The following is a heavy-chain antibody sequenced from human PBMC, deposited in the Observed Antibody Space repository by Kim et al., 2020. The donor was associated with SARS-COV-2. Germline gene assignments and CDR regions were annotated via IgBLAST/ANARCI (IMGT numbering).Heavy chain of an antibody. CDR1: GYTFTNYY. Sequence: ASVKVSCKASGYTFTNYYLHWVRQAPGQGLEWMGWINPNSGGTNYAQKFQGWVTMTRDTSISTAYMELSRLKSDDTAVYYCARVPYASSGPGGGDFYYYGMDVWGQGTTVTVSS. D-gene: IGHD3-22*01. CDR2: INPNSGGT. CDR3: ARVPYASSGPGGGDFYYYGMDV. J-gene: IGHJ6*02. V-gene: IGHV1-2*04.